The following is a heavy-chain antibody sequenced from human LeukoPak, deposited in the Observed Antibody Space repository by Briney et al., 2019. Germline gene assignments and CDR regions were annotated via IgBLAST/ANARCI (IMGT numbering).Heavy chain of an antibody. D-gene: IGHD2-2*02. V-gene: IGHV4-4*07. CDR3: ARDPRYCSSTSCYKGAHYFDY. J-gene: IGHJ4*02. Sequence: SETLSLTCTVSGGSISSYYWSWIRQPAGKGLEWIGRIYTSGSTNYNPSLKSRVTMSVDTSKNQFSLKLSSVTAADTAVYYCARDPRYCSSTSCYKGAHYFDYWGQGTLVTVSS. CDR2: IYTSGST. CDR1: GGSISSYY.